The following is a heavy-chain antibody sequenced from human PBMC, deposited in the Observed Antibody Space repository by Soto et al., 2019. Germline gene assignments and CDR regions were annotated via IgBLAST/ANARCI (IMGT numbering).Heavy chain of an antibody. D-gene: IGHD6-19*01. V-gene: IGHV1-18*01. CDR3: ARDVGSGWYNAYDY. CDR1: GYTFTSYG. CDR2: ISAHNGNT. J-gene: IGHJ4*02. Sequence: ASVKVSCKASGYTFTSYGISWVRQAPGQGLEWMGWISAHNGNTNYAQKLQGRVTMTTDTSTSTAYMELRSLRSDDTAVYYCARDVGSGWYNAYDYWGQGTLVTVSS.